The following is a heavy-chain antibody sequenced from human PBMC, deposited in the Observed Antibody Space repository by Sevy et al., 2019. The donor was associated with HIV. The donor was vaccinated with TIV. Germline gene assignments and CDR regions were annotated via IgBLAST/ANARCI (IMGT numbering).Heavy chain of an antibody. V-gene: IGHV3-30*03. Sequence: GGCLRLSCAASGFTFSSYGMHWVRQAPGKGLEWVAVISYDGSNKYYTDSVKGRFTISRDNSKNTLYLQMNSLRAEDTAVYYCAAMVAATPGGGYYYYYGMDVWGQGTTVTVSS. CDR3: AAMVAATPGGGYYYYYGMDV. CDR2: ISYDGSNK. D-gene: IGHD2-15*01. J-gene: IGHJ6*02. CDR1: GFTFSSYG.